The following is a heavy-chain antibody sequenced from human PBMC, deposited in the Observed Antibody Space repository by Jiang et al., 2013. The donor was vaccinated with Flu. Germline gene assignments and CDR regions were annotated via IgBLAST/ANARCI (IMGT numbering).Heavy chain of an antibody. V-gene: IGHV5-51*01. D-gene: IGHD2/OR15-2a*01. CDR3: AKLLRRRASEYFHYTVDV. Sequence: GAEVKKPGESLKISCGDSDYSKFTSHWIAWVRQMPGQGLEYMGIVYPGDSDTKYSPSFQGRVTISADKSITTAYLQWSSLKASDTAVYYCAKLLRRRASEYFHYTVDVWGQGTTVAVSS. CDR1: DYSKFTSHW. CDR2: VYPGDSDT. J-gene: IGHJ6*02.